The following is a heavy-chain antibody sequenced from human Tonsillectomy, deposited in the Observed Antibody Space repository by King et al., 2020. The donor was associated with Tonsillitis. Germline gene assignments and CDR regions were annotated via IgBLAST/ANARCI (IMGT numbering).Heavy chain of an antibody. Sequence: VQLQQWGAGLLKPSETLSLTCAVYGGSFSGYYWSWIRQPPGKGLEWIGEINHSGSTNYNPSLKSRVTISVDTSKYQFSLKLSSVTAADTAVYYCARGRYYGSGSYGAFDIWGQGTMVTVSS. CDR2: INHSGST. D-gene: IGHD3-10*01. CDR1: GGSFSGYY. V-gene: IGHV4-34*01. J-gene: IGHJ3*02. CDR3: ARGRYYGSGSYGAFDI.